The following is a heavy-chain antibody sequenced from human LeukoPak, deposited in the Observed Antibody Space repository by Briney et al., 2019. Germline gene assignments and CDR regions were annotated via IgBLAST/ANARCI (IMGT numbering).Heavy chain of an antibody. CDR1: GFTFSSYS. J-gene: IGHJ4*02. Sequence: KSGGSLRLSCAASGFTFSSYSMNWVRRAPGKGLEWVSSISSSSSYIYYADSMKGRFTISRDNAKNSLYLQMNSLRAEDTAVYYCASYYGSGSQPDYWGQGTLVTVSS. CDR3: ASYYGSGSQPDY. D-gene: IGHD3-10*01. V-gene: IGHV3-21*01. CDR2: ISSSSSYI.